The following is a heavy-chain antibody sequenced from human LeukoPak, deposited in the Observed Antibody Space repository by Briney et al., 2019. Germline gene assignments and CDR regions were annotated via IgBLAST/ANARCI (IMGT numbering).Heavy chain of an antibody. CDR2: IYYRGST. D-gene: IGHD4-17*01. CDR3: ARQNYGDYAHLDY. V-gene: IGHV4-39*01. J-gene: IGHJ4*02. CDR1: GDSISTSSYS. Sequence: PSETLSLTCTVSGDSISTSSYSWGWIRQPPGKGLEWIGSIYYRGSTYYNPSLKSRVTISVDTSKNQFSLKLSSVTAAETAMYYCARQNYGDYAHLDYWGQGTLVTVSS.